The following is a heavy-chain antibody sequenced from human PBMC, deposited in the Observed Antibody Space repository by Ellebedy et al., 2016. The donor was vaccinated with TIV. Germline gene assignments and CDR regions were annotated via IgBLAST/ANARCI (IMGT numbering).Heavy chain of an antibody. CDR3: AREKSGHKWNDGFDS. CDR1: GFTFSDYS. V-gene: IGHV3-21*01. Sequence: GESLKISCAASGFTFSDYSMNWVRQAPGKGLEWVSSISSSGNYRYHGDSVKGRFTISRDNAKNSLYLPMNSLRAEDTDVYDCAREKSGHKWNDGFDSWGQGTLVTVSS. D-gene: IGHD1-1*01. J-gene: IGHJ4*02. CDR2: ISSSGNYR.